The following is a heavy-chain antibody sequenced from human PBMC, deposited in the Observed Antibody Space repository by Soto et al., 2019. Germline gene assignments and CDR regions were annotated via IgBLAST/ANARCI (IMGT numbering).Heavy chain of an antibody. V-gene: IGHV1-46*01. Sequence: GASVKVSCKASGYTFTSYYMHWVRQAPGQGLEWMGVINPSGGSTSYAQKFQGRVTMTRDTSTSTVYMELSSLRSEDTAVYYCARNYDFWSGYYSYYGMDVWGQGTTVTVSS. D-gene: IGHD3-3*01. J-gene: IGHJ6*02. CDR3: ARNYDFWSGYYSYYGMDV. CDR1: GYTFTSYY. CDR2: INPSGGST.